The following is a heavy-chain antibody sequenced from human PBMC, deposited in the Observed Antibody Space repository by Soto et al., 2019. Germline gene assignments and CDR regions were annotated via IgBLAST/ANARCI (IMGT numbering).Heavy chain of an antibody. V-gene: IGHV4-31*03. CDR3: ARIRRNDAGTVDY. Sequence: PSETLSLTCTVSGGSISSGGYYWSWIRQHPGKGLEWIGYIYYSGSTYYNPSLKSRVTISVDTSKNQFSLKLSSVTAADTAVYYCARIRRNDAGTVDYWGQGTLVTVSS. D-gene: IGHD6-13*01. CDR2: IYYSGST. J-gene: IGHJ4*02. CDR1: GGSISSGGYY.